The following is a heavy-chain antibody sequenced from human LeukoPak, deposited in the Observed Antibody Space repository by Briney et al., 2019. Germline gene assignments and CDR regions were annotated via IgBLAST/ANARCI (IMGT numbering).Heavy chain of an antibody. CDR3: ARKIAAAGSDAFDI. V-gene: IGHV4-59*12. Sequence: PSETLSLTCTVSGGSISSYYWSWIRQPPGKGLEWIGYIYYNGNTNYNPSLKSRVTISVDTSKNHFSLRLTSVTAADTAVYYCARKIAAAGSDAFDIWGQGTMVTVSS. CDR1: GGSISSYY. CDR2: IYYNGNT. D-gene: IGHD6-13*01. J-gene: IGHJ3*02.